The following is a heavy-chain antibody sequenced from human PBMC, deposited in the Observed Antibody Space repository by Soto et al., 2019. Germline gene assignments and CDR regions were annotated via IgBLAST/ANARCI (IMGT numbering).Heavy chain of an antibody. CDR1: GFSFSTYA. D-gene: IGHD6-19*01. V-gene: IGHV3-23*01. CDR2: ISGSGGST. CDR3: AKVGGSGWFDAFDI. J-gene: IGHJ3*02. Sequence: GGSLRLSCAASGFSFSTYALSWVRQAPGKGLDWVSVISGSGGSTDYAGSAKGRFTISRDNSKNALYLQMNSLRAEDTALYYCAKVGGSGWFDAFDIWGQGTMVTVSS.